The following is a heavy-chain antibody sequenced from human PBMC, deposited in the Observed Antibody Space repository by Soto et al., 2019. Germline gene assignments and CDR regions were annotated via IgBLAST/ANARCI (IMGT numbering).Heavy chain of an antibody. Sequence: ASVKVSCKASGYTFTGYYMHWVRQAPGQGLEWMGWINPNSGGTNSAQKFQGWVTMTRATCISTAYMELSRLRSEDTAVYYCGRAGSPSTIFGVVIGSGDDAFDIWGQGTIVTVSS. CDR2: INPNSGGT. CDR1: GYTFTGYY. D-gene: IGHD3-3*01. V-gene: IGHV1-2*04. J-gene: IGHJ3*02. CDR3: GRAGSPSTIFGVVIGSGDDAFDI.